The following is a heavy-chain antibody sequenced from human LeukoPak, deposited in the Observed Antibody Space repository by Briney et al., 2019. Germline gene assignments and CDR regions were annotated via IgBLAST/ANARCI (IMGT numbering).Heavy chain of an antibody. CDR1: GGSFTGLY. CDR2: INHSGST. V-gene: IGHV4-34*01. D-gene: IGHD6-13*01. Sequence: SETLSLTCAVNGGSFTGLYWNWIRHPPGKGLEWIGEINHSGSTSYNPSLKSRATISVDTSRNQFSLKLSSMTAADTAVYYCLVAAAALGSQHWGQGTLVTVSS. J-gene: IGHJ1*01. CDR3: LVAAAALGSQH.